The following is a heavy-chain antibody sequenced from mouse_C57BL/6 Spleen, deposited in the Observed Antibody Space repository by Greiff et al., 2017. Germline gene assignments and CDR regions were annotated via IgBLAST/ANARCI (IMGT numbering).Heavy chain of an antibody. J-gene: IGHJ2*01. CDR2: IHPNSGST. CDR3: ASLLTTVVARYFDY. Sequence: QVQLQQPGAELVKPGASVKLSCKASGYTFTSYWMHWVKQRPGQGLEWIGMIHPNSGSTNYNEKFKSKATLTVDKSSSTAYMQLSSLTSEDSAVYYCASLLTTVVARYFDYWGQGTTLTVSS. CDR1: GYTFTSYW. V-gene: IGHV1-64*01. D-gene: IGHD1-1*01.